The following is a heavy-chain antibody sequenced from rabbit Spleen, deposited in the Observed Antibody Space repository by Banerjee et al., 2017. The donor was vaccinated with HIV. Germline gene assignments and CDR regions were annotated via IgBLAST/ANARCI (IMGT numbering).Heavy chain of an antibody. V-gene: IGHV1S7*01. CDR1: GIDFTNYY. CDR3: ARDYGGVGWPYLDL. J-gene: IGHJ4*01. Sequence: QLTETGGGLVQPGGSLTLSCKASGIDFTNYYISWVRQAPGKGLEWIGIIYAAKGSTDYASWVNGRFTISSDNAQSTVDLKMTSLTAADTATYFCARDYGGVGWPYLDLWGQGTLVTVS. D-gene: IGHD4-2*01. CDR2: IYAAKGST.